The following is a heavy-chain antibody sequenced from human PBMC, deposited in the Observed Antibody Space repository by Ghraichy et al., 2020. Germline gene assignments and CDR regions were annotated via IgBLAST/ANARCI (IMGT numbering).Heavy chain of an antibody. CDR1: GFTFSYYA. V-gene: IGHV3-23*01. Sequence: GGSLRLSCAGSGFTFSYYAMGWVRQAPGKGLEWVSGISATGGSTYYTDSVKGRFTISRDNTKNTLYLQMSSLRAEDTAVYYCAKDWDGGHSYVILFAYWGQGTLVTVSS. J-gene: IGHJ4*02. CDR3: AKDWDGGHSYVILFAY. D-gene: IGHD5-18*01. CDR2: ISATGGST.